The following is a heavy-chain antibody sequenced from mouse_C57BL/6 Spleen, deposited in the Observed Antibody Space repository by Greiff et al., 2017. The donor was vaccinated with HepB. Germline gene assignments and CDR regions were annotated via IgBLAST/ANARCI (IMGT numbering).Heavy chain of an antibody. J-gene: IGHJ4*01. CDR3: ARSVDYGDGVYAMDY. Sequence: QVQLKESGPGILQSSQTLSLTCSFSGFSLSTSGMGVSWIRQPSGKGLEWLAHIYWDDDKRYNPSLKSRLTISKDTSRNQVFLKITSVDTADTATYYCARSVDYGDGVYAMDYWGQGTSVTVSS. CDR2: IYWDDDK. V-gene: IGHV8-12*01. D-gene: IGHD2-4*01. CDR1: GFSLSTSGMG.